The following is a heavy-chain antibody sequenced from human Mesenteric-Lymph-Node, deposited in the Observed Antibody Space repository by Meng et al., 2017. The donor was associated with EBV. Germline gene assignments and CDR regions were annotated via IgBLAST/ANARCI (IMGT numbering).Heavy chain of an antibody. Sequence: HLQPSGPGLVKPSQTLSLPCAVSGGSVSSGGYSWSWIRQPPGKGLEWIGYIYHFGSPNYNPSLKSRVTISVDRSKNQFSLNLTSMTAADTAVYYCARRGIAEGFDFWGQGTLVTVSS. J-gene: IGHJ4*02. CDR1: GGSVSSGGYS. V-gene: IGHV4-30-2*01. CDR2: IYHFGSP. CDR3: ARRGIAEGFDF.